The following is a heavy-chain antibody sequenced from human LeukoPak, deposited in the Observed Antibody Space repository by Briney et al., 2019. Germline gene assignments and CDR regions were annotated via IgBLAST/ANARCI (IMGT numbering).Heavy chain of an antibody. J-gene: IGHJ6*03. CDR1: GFAFSSYE. Sequence: PGGSLRLSCAASGFAFSSYEMNWVRQAPGKGLEWVSYISSSGSTMYYADSVQGRFTISRDNAKNLVYLQMNSLRAEDTALYYCARDAADYYYYMDVWGKGTTVTISS. CDR3: ARDAADYYYYMDV. V-gene: IGHV3-48*03. CDR2: ISSSGSTM.